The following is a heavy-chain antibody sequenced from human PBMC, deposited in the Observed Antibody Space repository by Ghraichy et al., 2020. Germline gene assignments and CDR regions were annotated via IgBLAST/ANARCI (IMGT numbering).Heavy chain of an antibody. Sequence: GGSLRLSCAASGITFSSYWMSWVRQAPGKGLEWVATMKQDGSEKYPIDSVKGRFTISRDNAKNSLFLQMNSLRVEDTAVYHCAGGDYSAGFFDYWGQGTLVTVSS. CDR2: MKQDGSEK. J-gene: IGHJ4*02. CDR1: GITFSSYW. D-gene: IGHD4-17*01. CDR3: AGGDYSAGFFDY. V-gene: IGHV3-7*03.